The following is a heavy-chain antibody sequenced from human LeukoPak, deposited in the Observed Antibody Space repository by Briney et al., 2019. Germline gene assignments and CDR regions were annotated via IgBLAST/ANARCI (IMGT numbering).Heavy chain of an antibody. Sequence: GGSLRLSCAASGLIFSSSAMDWVRQAPGKGLEWVSVISGSGGATYYADSVKGRFTISRDNSKNTLHLQMNSLRAEDTALYFCVKRLYSGGWWKSGFDYWGQGTLVTVSS. V-gene: IGHV3-23*01. J-gene: IGHJ4*02. CDR3: VKRLYSGGWWKSGFDY. D-gene: IGHD6-19*01. CDR1: GLIFSSSA. CDR2: ISGSGGAT.